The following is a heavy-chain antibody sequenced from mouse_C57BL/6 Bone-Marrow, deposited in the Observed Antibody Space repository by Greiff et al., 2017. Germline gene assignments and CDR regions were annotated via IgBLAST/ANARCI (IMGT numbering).Heavy chain of an antibody. CDR3: ARGGGVAAMDY. Sequence: QVQLKQSGAELMKPGASVKLSCKATGYTFTGYWIEWVKQRPGHGLEWIGEILPGSGSTNYNEKFKGKPTFTADTSSNTAYTQLSSLTTEDSAIYYWARGGGVAAMDYWGQGTSVTVSS. J-gene: IGHJ4*01. CDR1: GYTFTGYW. CDR2: ILPGSGST. D-gene: IGHD1-1*02. V-gene: IGHV1-9*01.